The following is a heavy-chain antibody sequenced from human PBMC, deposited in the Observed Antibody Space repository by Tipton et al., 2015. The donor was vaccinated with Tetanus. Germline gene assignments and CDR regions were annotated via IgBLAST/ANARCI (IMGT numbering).Heavy chain of an antibody. CDR1: GGTFSSYA. J-gene: IGHJ4*02. D-gene: IGHD6-13*01. Sequence: QSGPEVKKPGSSVKVSCKASGGTFSSYAISWVRQAPGQGLEWMGGVIPIFGTANYAQKFQGRVTITADESTSTAYMELSSLRSEDTAVYYCARGYSSSWNEKLGHFDYWGQGTLVTVSS. V-gene: IGHV1-69*01. CDR2: VIPIFGTA. CDR3: ARGYSSSWNEKLGHFDY.